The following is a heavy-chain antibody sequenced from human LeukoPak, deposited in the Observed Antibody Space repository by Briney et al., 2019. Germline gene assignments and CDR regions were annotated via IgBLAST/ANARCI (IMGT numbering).Heavy chain of an antibody. V-gene: IGHV3-7*01. D-gene: IGHD3-10*01. CDR3: ARDWKALLWFGELLSDYYYYGMDV. Sequence: GGSLRLSCAASGFTFSSYWMSWVRQAPGKGLEWVANIKQDGSEKYYVDSVKGRFTISRDNAKNSLYLQMNSLRAEDTVVYYCARDWKALLWFGELLSDYYYYGMDVWGQGTTVTVSS. CDR1: GFTFSSYW. CDR2: IKQDGSEK. J-gene: IGHJ6*02.